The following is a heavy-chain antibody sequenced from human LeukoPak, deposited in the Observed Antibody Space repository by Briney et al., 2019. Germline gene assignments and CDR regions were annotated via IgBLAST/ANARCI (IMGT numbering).Heavy chain of an antibody. J-gene: IGHJ4*02. CDR2: ISAYNGNT. V-gene: IGHV1-18*01. D-gene: IGHD3-3*01. CDR3: ARETGAPRYYDFWSGYHYFDY. Sequence: ASVKVSCKASGYTFTSYGISWVRQAPGQGLEWMGWISAYNGNTNYAQKLQGRVTMTTDTSTSTAYMELRSLRSDDTAVYYCARETGAPRYYDFWSGYHYFDYRGQGTLVTVSS. CDR1: GYTFTSYG.